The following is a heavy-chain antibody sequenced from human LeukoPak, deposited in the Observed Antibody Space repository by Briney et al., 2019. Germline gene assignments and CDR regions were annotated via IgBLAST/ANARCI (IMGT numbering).Heavy chain of an antibody. Sequence: SVKVSCKASGGTFSSYAISWVRQAPGQGLEWMGGIIPIFGTANYAQKFQGRVTITADESTSTAYMELSSLRSEDTAVYYCAGGYCSSTSCLPSNWGQGTLVTVSS. CDR3: AGGYCSSTSCLPSN. J-gene: IGHJ4*02. CDR2: IIPIFGTA. D-gene: IGHD2-2*01. CDR1: GGTFSSYA. V-gene: IGHV1-69*13.